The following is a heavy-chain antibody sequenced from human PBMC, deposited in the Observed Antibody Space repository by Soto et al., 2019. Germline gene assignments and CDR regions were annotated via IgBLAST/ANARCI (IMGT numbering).Heavy chain of an antibody. D-gene: IGHD1-26*01. CDR2: INPKSGGT. Sequence: ASVKVSCKASGYTFTVYYMHWVRQAPGQGLEWMGWINPKSGGTMYPQKFQGRVTMTWDTSISTAYMALTRLRSDDTAVYYCARDLARGGGSAGFDYCGQGTLVTVSS. V-gene: IGHV1-2*02. CDR1: GYTFTVYY. CDR3: ARDLARGGGSAGFDY. J-gene: IGHJ4*02.